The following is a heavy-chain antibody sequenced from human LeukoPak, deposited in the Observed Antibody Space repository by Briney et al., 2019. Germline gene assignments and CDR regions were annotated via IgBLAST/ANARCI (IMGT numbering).Heavy chain of an antibody. D-gene: IGHD6-13*01. CDR2: IIPIFGTA. V-gene: IGHV1-69*13. Sequence: GASVKVSCKASGGTFSSYAISWVRQAPGQGLEWMGGIIPIFGTANYAQKFQGRVTITADESTSTAYMELSSLRSEDTAVYYCARSGDLAAAGNSNWFDPWGQGTLVTVSS. J-gene: IGHJ5*02. CDR1: GGTFSSYA. CDR3: ARSGDLAAAGNSNWFDP.